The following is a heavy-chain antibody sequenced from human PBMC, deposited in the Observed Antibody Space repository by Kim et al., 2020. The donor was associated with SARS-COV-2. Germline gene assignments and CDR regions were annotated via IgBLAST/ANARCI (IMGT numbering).Heavy chain of an antibody. Sequence: GGSLRLSCAASGFTVSSNYMSWVRQAPGKGLEWVSVIYSGGSTYYADSVKGRFTISRDNSKNTLYLQMNSLRAEDTAVYYCARDKGYCSSTSCFRWFDPWGQGTLVTVSS. CDR1: GFTVSSNY. D-gene: IGHD2-2*01. J-gene: IGHJ5*02. CDR3: ARDKGYCSSTSCFRWFDP. CDR2: IYSGGST. V-gene: IGHV3-53*01.